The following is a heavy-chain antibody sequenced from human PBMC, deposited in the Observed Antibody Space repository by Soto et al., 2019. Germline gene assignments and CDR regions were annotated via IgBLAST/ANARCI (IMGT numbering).Heavy chain of an antibody. Sequence: PSETLSLTCAVSSGSISSGTWWSWVRQPPGKGLEWIGQIDHSGGTYYNPSLRSRVSISVDKSKNQFSLKLSSVTAADTAVYYCARESRGGGGSGNYYDYWGQGALVTVSS. CDR2: IDHSGGT. CDR3: ARESRGGGGSGNYYDY. CDR1: SGSISSGTW. D-gene: IGHD3-10*01. V-gene: IGHV4-4*02. J-gene: IGHJ4*02.